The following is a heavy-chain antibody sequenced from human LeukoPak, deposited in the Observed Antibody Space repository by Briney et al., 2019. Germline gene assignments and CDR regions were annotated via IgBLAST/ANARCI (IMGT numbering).Heavy chain of an antibody. CDR1: GYTFTSYG. CDR2: ISAYNGNT. CDR3: ARASSNTIFGVVIIPYYFDY. J-gene: IGHJ4*02. D-gene: IGHD3-3*01. V-gene: IGHV1-18*01. Sequence: ASVKVSCKASGYTFTSYGISWVRQAPGQGLEWMGWISAYNGNTNYAQKLQGRVTMTTDTSTSTAYMELRSLRSDDTAVYYCARASSNTIFGVVIIPYYFDYWGQGTLVTVSS.